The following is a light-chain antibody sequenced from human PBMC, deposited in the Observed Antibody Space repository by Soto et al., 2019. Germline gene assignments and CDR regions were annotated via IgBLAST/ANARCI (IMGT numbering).Light chain of an antibody. Sequence: QLVLTQSPSASASLGASVKLTCTLSSGHSSYAIAWHQQQPEKGPRYLMKLNSDGSHSKGDGIPDRCSGSSSGAERSLTISSLQSEDEADYYCQTWGTGPFVFGTGTKLTVL. V-gene: IGLV4-69*01. CDR1: SGHSSYA. CDR3: QTWGTGPFV. CDR2: LNSDGSH. J-gene: IGLJ1*01.